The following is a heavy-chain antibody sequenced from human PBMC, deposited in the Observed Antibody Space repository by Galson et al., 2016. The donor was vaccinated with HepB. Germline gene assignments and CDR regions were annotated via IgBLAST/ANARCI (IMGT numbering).Heavy chain of an antibody. J-gene: IGHJ4*02. D-gene: IGHD6-13*01. V-gene: IGHV3-23*01. Sequence: QAPGKGLEWVSAVSGSDDYSTYYADSVKGRFTISRDNSKSTMYLQMKSLTVEDTALYYCAGQYSSTWASFDYWGQGTMVTFSS. CDR3: AGQYSSTWASFDY. CDR2: VSGSDDYST.